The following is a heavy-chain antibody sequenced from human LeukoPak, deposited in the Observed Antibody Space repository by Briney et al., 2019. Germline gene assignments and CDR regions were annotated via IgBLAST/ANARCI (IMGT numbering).Heavy chain of an antibody. CDR1: GYTFTSYG. V-gene: IGHV1-2*02. Sequence: ASAKVSCKASGYTFTSYGFSWVRQAPGQGLEWMGWINPNSGGTNYAQKFQGRVTMTRDTSISTAYMELSRLRSDDTAVYYCAREAPDYGEIGWFDPWGQGTLVTVSS. CDR3: AREAPDYGEIGWFDP. J-gene: IGHJ5*02. D-gene: IGHD4-17*01. CDR2: INPNSGGT.